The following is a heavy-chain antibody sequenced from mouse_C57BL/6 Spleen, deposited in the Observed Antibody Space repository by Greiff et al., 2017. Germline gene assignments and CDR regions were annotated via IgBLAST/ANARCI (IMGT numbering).Heavy chain of an antibody. CDR3: ARKSGYGSSYGYCDV. J-gene: IGHJ1*03. D-gene: IGHD1-1*01. V-gene: IGHV5-17*01. CDR1: GFTFSDYG. CDR2: ISSGSSTI. Sequence: EVQVVESGGGLVKPGGSLKLSCAASGFTFSDYGMHWVRQAPEKGLEWVAYISSGSSTIYYADTVKGRFTISRDNAKNTLFLQMTSLRSEDTAMYYCARKSGYGSSYGYCDVWGTGTTVTVSS.